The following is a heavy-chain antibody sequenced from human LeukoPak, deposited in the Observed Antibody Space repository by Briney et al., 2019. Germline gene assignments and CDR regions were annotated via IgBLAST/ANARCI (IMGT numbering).Heavy chain of an antibody. Sequence: GGSLRLSCAASGFTFSSYAVSWVRQAPGKGLEWVSAISGSGGSTYYADSVKGRFTISRDNSKNTLYLQMNSLRAEDTAVYYCASGRGYSGYGPGYYFDYWGQGTLVTVSS. D-gene: IGHD5-12*01. V-gene: IGHV3-23*01. CDR1: GFTFSSYA. J-gene: IGHJ4*02. CDR2: ISGSGGST. CDR3: ASGRGYSGYGPGYYFDY.